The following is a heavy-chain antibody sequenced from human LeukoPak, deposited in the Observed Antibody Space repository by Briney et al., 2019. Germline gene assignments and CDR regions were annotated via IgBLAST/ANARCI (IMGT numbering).Heavy chain of an antibody. J-gene: IGHJ4*02. V-gene: IGHV1-18*01. D-gene: IGHD3-3*01. CDR2: ISAYNGNT. Sequence: ASVKVSCKASGYTFTSYGISWVRQAPGQGLEWMGWISAYNGNTNYAQKLQGRVTMTTDTSTSTAYMELRSLRSDDTAVYYCARGTITIFGVVIPDYWGQGTLVTVSS. CDR1: GYTFTSYG. CDR3: ARGTITIFGVVIPDY.